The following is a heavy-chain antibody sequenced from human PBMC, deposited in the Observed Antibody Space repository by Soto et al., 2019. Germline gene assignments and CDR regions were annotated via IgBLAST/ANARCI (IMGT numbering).Heavy chain of an antibody. Sequence: PGGSLRLSCAASGFTFSSYGMHWVRQAPGKGLEWVAVIWYDGSNKYYADSVKGRFTISRDNSKNTLYLQMNSLRAEDTAVYYCARVPNFCSSTRCYYFDYWGQGTLVTVSS. V-gene: IGHV3-33*01. CDR3: ARVPNFCSSTRCYYFDY. CDR1: GFTFSSYG. CDR2: IWYDGSNK. J-gene: IGHJ4*02. D-gene: IGHD2-2*01.